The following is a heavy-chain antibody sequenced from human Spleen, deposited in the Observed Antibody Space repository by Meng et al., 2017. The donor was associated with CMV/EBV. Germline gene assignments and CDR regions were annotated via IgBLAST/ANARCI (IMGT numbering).Heavy chain of an antibody. J-gene: IGHJ6*02. CDR3: ARGGGWRISSSWGYYGVDV. Sequence: SQTLSLTCAVYGGSFSGYYWSWIRQPPGKGLEWIGEINHSGSTNYNPSLKSRVTISVDTSKNQFSLKLSSVTAADTAVYYCARGGGWRISSSWGYYGVDVWGQGTTVTVSS. D-gene: IGHD6-13*01. CDR2: INHSGST. CDR1: GGSFSGYY. V-gene: IGHV4-34*01.